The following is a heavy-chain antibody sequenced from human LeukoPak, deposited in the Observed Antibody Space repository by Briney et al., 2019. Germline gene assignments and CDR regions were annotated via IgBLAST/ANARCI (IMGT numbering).Heavy chain of an antibody. J-gene: IGHJ5*02. Sequence: PSETLSLTCTVSGGSISSSRYYWGWIRQSPGKGLEWTGSIYYSGSTYYCPSLKSRVTISVDTSKNQFSLKLSSVTAADTAVYYCARHSSLRSPTTPWGQGTLVTVSS. CDR3: ARHSSLRSPTTP. CDR2: IYYSGST. V-gene: IGHV4-39*01. CDR1: GGSISSSRYY. D-gene: IGHD1-7*01.